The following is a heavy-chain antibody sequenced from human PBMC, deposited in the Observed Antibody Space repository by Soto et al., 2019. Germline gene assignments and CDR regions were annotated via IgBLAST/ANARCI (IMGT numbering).Heavy chain of an antibody. J-gene: IGHJ4*02. D-gene: IGHD1-26*01. CDR3: ARDTSFGGSYSSVY. CDR2: ISSSSSTI. Sequence: ESVGGLVQPGGSLRLSCAASGFTFSSYSMNWVRQAPGKGLEWVSYISSSSSTIYYADSVKGRFTISRDNAKNSLYLQMNSLRDEDTAVYYCARDTSFGGSYSSVYWGQGTLVTVSS. CDR1: GFTFSSYS. V-gene: IGHV3-48*02.